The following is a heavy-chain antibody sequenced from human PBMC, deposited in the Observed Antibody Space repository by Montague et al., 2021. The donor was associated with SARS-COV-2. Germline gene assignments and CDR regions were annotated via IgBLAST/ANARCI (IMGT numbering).Heavy chain of an antibody. D-gene: IGHD3-22*01. CDR3: ARARGVVVTLGFDY. CDR2: IHHSGNT. V-gene: IGHV4-30-2*05. CDR1: GGSVSSGGYS. J-gene: IGHJ4*02. Sequence: TLSLTCAVSGGSVSSGGYSWFWIREPPGKGLEWIGHIHHSGNTYYNPSLKSRVTISVDTSKNQFSLKLSSVTAADTAVYYCARARGVVVTLGFDYWGQGTLVTVSS.